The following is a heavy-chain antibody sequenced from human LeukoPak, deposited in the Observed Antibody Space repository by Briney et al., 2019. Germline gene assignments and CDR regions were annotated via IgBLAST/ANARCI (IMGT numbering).Heavy chain of an antibody. CDR3: ASKWYCGGDCYYQIDY. Sequence: AGGSLRLSCAASGFTFSSYGMHWVRQAPGKGLEWVAFIRYDGSNKYYADSVKGRFTISRDNSKDTLYLQMNSLRAEDTAVYYCASKWYCGGDCYYQIDYWGQGNLVTVSS. CDR2: IRYDGSNK. D-gene: IGHD2-21*02. V-gene: IGHV3-30*02. J-gene: IGHJ4*02. CDR1: GFTFSSYG.